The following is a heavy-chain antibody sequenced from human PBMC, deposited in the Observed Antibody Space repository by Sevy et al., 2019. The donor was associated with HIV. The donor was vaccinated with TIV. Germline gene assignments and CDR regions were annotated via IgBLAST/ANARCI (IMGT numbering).Heavy chain of an antibody. CDR2: FDPEDGER. Sequence: ASVKVSCKVSGYSLTGLSMHWVRQAPGKGLEWMGSFDPEDGERIYAQKLEGRVTMTEDTSADTAYMELNSLRFEDTAVYYCATTKDYYESSGCPFDHWGQGTLVTVSS. V-gene: IGHV1-24*01. J-gene: IGHJ4*02. D-gene: IGHD3-22*01. CDR3: ATTKDYYESSGCPFDH. CDR1: GYSLTGLS.